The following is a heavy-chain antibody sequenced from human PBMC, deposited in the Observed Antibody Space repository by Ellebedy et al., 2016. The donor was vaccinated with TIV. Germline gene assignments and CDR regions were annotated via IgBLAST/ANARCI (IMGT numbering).Heavy chain of an antibody. Sequence: GESLKISCAASGFTLSNYWMTWVRQTAGKGLEWVANIRQDGSKKFYVGSVRGRFTISRDNAKKLVYLQMNSLRAEDTAVYYCAREDRRQSDFWSGYYSGLYYYGMDVWGQGTTVTVSS. CDR1: GFTLSNYW. V-gene: IGHV3-7*01. CDR2: IRQDGSKK. CDR3: AREDRRQSDFWSGYYSGLYYYGMDV. J-gene: IGHJ6*02. D-gene: IGHD3-3*01.